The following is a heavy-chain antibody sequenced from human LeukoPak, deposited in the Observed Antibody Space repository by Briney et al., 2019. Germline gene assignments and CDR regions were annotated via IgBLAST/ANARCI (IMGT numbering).Heavy chain of an antibody. V-gene: IGHV1-3*03. J-gene: IGHJ4*02. D-gene: IGHD3-3*01. Sequence: GASVKVSCKASGYAFTSYAMHWVRQAPGQRLEWMGWINAGNGNTKYSQEFQGRVTITRDTSASTAYMELSSLRSEDMAVYYCARSSYDFWSGYYSELDYWGQGTLVTVSS. CDR1: GYAFTSYA. CDR2: INAGNGNT. CDR3: ARSSYDFWSGYYSELDY.